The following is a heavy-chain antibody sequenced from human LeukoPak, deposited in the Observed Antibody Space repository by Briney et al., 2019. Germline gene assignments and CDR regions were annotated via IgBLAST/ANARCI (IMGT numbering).Heavy chain of an antibody. V-gene: IGHV3-20*04. J-gene: IGHJ6*03. CDR2: INWNGGST. Sequence: GGSLRLSCAASGFTFDDYGMSWVRQAPGKGLEWVSGINWNGGSTGYADSVKGRFTLSRDHAKHSLYLQMNSLRAEDTALYYCARDRTYVVVPAAINYYYMDVWGKGTTVTVSS. CDR3: ARDRTYVVVPAAINYYYMDV. D-gene: IGHD2-2*01. CDR1: GFTFDDYG.